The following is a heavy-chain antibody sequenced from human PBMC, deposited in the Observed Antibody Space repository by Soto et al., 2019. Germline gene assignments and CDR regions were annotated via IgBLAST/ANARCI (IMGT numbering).Heavy chain of an antibody. CDR3: ARHYPFGSGSYSPYYFDS. D-gene: IGHD3-10*01. V-gene: IGHV4-39*01. J-gene: IGHJ4*02. Sequence: SHTRRVADGSISSSIYYWGWISQPPGKWLEWIGNIYYSGSTYYNPSLKSRVTISVDTSKNQFSLKLSSVTAADTAVYYCARHYPFGSGSYSPYYFDSWGQGTLVTVSS. CDR1: DGSISSSIYY. CDR2: IYYSGST.